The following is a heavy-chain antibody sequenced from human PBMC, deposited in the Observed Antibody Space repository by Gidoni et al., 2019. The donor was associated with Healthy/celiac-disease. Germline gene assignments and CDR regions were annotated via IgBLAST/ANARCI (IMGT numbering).Heavy chain of an antibody. V-gene: IGHV4-39*01. D-gene: IGHD4-17*01. CDR2: NYYSGRT. CDR3: ATHLTYGDYSAD. J-gene: IGHJ4*02. Sequence: QLQLQESGPGLVKPSETLSLTCPVSGGSISSSSYYWGWLRQPPGKGLEWIGSNYYSGRTYYNPSLKSRITISVDTSKNQFSLKLSSGTAADTAVYCCATHLTYGDYSADWGQGTLVTVSS. CDR1: GGSISSSSYY.